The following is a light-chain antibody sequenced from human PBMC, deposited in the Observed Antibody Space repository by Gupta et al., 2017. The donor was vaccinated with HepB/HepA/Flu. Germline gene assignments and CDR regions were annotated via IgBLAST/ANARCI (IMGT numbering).Light chain of an antibody. V-gene: IGLV2-11*01. CDR1: SSDVGGYNY. CDR3: CSYAGSYTFDVV. CDR2: DVS. J-gene: IGLJ2*01. Sequence: QSALTQPRSVSGSPGQSVTISCTGTSSDVGGYNYVSWYQQHPGKAPKLMIYDVSKRPSGVPDRFSGSKSSNTASLTISGLQAEDEADYYGCSYAGSYTFDVVFGGGTKLT.